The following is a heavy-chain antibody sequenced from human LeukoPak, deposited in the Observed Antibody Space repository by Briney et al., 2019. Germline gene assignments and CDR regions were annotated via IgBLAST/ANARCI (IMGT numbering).Heavy chain of an antibody. V-gene: IGHV4-39*01. Sequence: PSVTLSLTCTVSGGSISSSSYYWGWLRQPPGRGLEWIGSIYYCGCTYYNPSLKSRVTISVDTSKNQFSLTLSSVTAAGTAVYYCARPLTMILNWFDPWGQGTLVTVSS. CDR2: IYYCGCT. J-gene: IGHJ5*02. CDR1: GGSISSSSYY. CDR3: ARPLTMILNWFDP. D-gene: IGHD3-22*01.